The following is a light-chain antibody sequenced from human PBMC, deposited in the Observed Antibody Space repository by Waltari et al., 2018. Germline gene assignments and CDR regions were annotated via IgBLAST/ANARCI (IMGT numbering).Light chain of an antibody. CDR3: CSYAGNYLRV. V-gene: IGLV2-11*01. Sequence: QSALTQPRSLSGSPRQSVTISCTGTSSDVGGYNYVSWYQQYPGRAPKVVISNVSRRPSGVPGRFYGSKSGNTASLTISGLQAEDDADYYCCSYAGNYLRVFGGGTRLTVL. J-gene: IGLJ3*02. CDR2: NVS. CDR1: SSDVGGYNY.